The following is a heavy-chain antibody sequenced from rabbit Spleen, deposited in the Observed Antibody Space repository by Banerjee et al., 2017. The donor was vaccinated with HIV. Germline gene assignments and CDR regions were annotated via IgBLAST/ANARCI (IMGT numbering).Heavy chain of an antibody. D-gene: IGHD1-1*01. V-gene: IGHV1S40*01. CDR3: ARDLAAVIGWNFGW. J-gene: IGHJ4*01. Sequence: WIACIESDNSGFTYFASWAKGRFTISKTSSTTVTLHMTSLTAADTATYFCARDLAAVIGWNFGWWGPGTLVTVS. CDR2: IESDNSGFT.